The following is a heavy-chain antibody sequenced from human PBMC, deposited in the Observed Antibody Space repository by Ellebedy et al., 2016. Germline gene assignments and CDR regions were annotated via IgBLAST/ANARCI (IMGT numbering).Heavy chain of an antibody. CDR3: ARIRWSGRIPRGYFDY. D-gene: IGHD3-3*01. CDR1: GFSLSTSGVG. V-gene: IGHV2-5*02. CDR2: IYWDDDK. J-gene: IGHJ4*02. Sequence: SGPTLVKPTQTLTLTCTFSGFSLSTSGVGVGWIRQPPGKALEWLALIYWDDDKRYSPSLKSRLTITKDTSKNQVVLTMTNMDPVDTATYYCARIRWSGRIPRGYFDYWGQGTLVTVSS.